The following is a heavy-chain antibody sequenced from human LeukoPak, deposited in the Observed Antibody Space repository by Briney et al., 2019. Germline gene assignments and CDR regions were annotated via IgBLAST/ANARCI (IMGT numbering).Heavy chain of an antibody. CDR2: IYYSGNT. V-gene: IGHV4-30-4*01. Sequence: ASQTLSLTCTVSGGSISSGDSYWNWIRQPPGKGLGWIGSIYYSGNTYYNPSLKSRVTIAVDTSKSQFSLLLNSVTAADTAVYYCASDFSGSGFNWFDPWGQGTLVTVSS. D-gene: IGHD1-14*01. J-gene: IGHJ5*02. CDR3: ASDFSGSGFNWFDP. CDR1: GGSISSGDSY.